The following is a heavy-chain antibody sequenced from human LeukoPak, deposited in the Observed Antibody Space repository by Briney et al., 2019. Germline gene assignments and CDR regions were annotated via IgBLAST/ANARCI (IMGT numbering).Heavy chain of an antibody. J-gene: IGHJ4*02. Sequence: GGSLRLSCAASGFTFTSYAMSWVRQAPGKGLEWVSAISGSGGSTYYADSVKGRFTISRDNSKNTLYLQMNSLRAEDTAVYYCAKNSGYGSGSCLDYWGQGTLVTVSS. CDR3: AKNSGYGSGSCLDY. V-gene: IGHV3-23*01. CDR2: ISGSGGST. D-gene: IGHD3-10*01. CDR1: GFTFTSYA.